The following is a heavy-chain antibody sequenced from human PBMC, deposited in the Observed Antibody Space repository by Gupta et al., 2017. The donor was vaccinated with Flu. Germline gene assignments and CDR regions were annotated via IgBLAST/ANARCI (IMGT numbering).Heavy chain of an antibody. CDR2: ISSSGSYI. D-gene: IGHD3-9*01. V-gene: IGHV3-21*01. CDR1: GFTFSSYS. J-gene: IGHJ3*02. CDR3: ARGGYYDILTGYYLDAFDI. Sequence: EVQLVESGGGLVKPGGSLRLSCAASGFTFSSYSMKWFRPAPGRGLEWVSSISSSGSYIYYADSVKGRFTISRDNAKNSLYLQMNSLRAEDTAVYYCARGGYYDILTGYYLDAFDIWGQGTMVTVSS.